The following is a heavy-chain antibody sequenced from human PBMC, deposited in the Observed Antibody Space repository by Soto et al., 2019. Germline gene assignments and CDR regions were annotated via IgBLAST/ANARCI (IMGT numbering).Heavy chain of an antibody. CDR3: AREGYIAAAGTSPQSFYY. Sequence: QVQLVQSGAEVKKPGSSVKVSCKASGGTFSSYTISWVRQAPGQGLEWMGRIIPILGIANYAQKFQGRVTITADKSTSTAYMELSSLRSEVTAVYYCAREGYIAAAGTSPQSFYYWGQGTLITVAS. CDR1: GGTFSSYT. CDR2: IIPILGIA. J-gene: IGHJ4*02. D-gene: IGHD6-13*01. V-gene: IGHV1-69*08.